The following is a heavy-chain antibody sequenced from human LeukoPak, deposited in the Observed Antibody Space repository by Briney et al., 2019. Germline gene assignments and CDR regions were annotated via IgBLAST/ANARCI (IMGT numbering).Heavy chain of an antibody. D-gene: IGHD3-22*01. V-gene: IGHV5-51*01. CDR2: IYPGDSDT. CDR1: GYSFTSYW. Sequence: GESLKISCKGSGYSFTSYWIGWVRQMPGKGLEWMGIIYPGDSDTRYSPSFQGQVTISADKSISTAYLQWSSLKASDTAMYYCARQGPSYYYDSSGYYLDYWGQGTLVTVSS. CDR3: ARQGPSYYYDSSGYYLDY. J-gene: IGHJ4*02.